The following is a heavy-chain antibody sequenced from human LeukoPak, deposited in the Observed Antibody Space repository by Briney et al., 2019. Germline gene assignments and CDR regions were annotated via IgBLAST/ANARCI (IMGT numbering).Heavy chain of an antibody. CDR2: IKQDGSET. J-gene: IGHJ4*02. CDR3: ARDFWGAYRVDYFDY. Sequence: SGRSLRLSCVASGFTFRNYWMSWVRRPPGDGMEWVANIKQDGSETYYVDSVRGRFTISRDNAKKSLYLQMNSLRAEDTAVYYCARDFWGAYRVDYFDYWGQGTLVTVSS. V-gene: IGHV3-7*01. D-gene: IGHD3-3*01. CDR1: GFTFRNYW.